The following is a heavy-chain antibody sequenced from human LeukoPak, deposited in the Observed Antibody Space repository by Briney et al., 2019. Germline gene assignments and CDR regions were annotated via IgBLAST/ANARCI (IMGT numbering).Heavy chain of an antibody. V-gene: IGHV4-34*01. CDR2: INHSGST. CDR3: ARSHNVRGIIIQDSVAALPPK. CDR1: GWSFSGYY. Sequence: AGTLSLTCAVYGWSFSGYYWSWIRQPPGKGLEWMGEINHSGSTNYNPSLKSRVTMSVDKSQNQFSLKLSYVPAADTAVYYCARSHNVRGIIIQDSVAALPPKWGQGTLVTVSS. J-gene: IGHJ4*02. D-gene: IGHD3-10*01.